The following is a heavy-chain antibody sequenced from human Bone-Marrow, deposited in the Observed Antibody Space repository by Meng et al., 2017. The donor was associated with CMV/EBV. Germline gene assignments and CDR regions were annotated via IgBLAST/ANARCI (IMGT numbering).Heavy chain of an antibody. CDR3: ARGNWGSDY. J-gene: IGHJ4*02. Sequence: QSQLHQSVAVLLIPSATLPLTCVFWGGSISGYYWRWIRQPPGKGLEWIGEINHSGSTNYNPSLKSRVTISVDTSKNQFSLKLSSVTAADTAVYYCARGNWGSDYWGQGTLVTVSS. CDR1: GGSISGYY. D-gene: IGHD7-27*01. V-gene: IGHV4-34*01. CDR2: INHSGST.